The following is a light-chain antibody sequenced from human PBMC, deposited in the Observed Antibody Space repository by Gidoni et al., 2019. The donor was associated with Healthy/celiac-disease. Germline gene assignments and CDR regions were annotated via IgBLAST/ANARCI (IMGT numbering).Light chain of an antibody. J-gene: IGKJ4*01. CDR3: QQSYSTLPT. V-gene: IGKV1-39*01. CDR1: QSISSY. CDR2: AAS. Sequence: DIQMTQSPSSLSASVGDRVTITCRASQSISSYLNWYQQKPGKAPKLLIYAASSLQSGVPSRFSGSGSGTDFTLTISSLQPEDFATYYCQQSYSTLPTVXGGTKVEIK.